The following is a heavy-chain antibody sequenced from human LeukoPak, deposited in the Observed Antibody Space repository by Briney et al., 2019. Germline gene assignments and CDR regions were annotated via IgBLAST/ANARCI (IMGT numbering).Heavy chain of an antibody. J-gene: IGHJ5*02. CDR3: ARITIFGVDVAWFDP. D-gene: IGHD3-3*01. CDR1: GYTFTSYG. V-gene: IGHV1-18*01. Sequence: ASVKVSCKASGYTFTSYGISRVRQAPGQGLEWMGWISAYNGNTNYAQKVQGRVTMSTDTSTSTAYMELRSLRSDDTAVYYCARITIFGVDVAWFDPWGQGTLVTVSS. CDR2: ISAYNGNT.